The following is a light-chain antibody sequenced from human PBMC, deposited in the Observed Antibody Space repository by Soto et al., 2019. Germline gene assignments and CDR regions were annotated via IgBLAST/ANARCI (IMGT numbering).Light chain of an antibody. V-gene: IGKV1-33*01. Sequence: DIQMTQSPSSLSASVGDRLSFTCRASQNITNYLNWYQQKPGKAPKLLIHDASNLETGVPSRFSGSGSGTDFTFTIISVQPEDIATYFCQQYHDLPFIFGGGTKVQIK. J-gene: IGKJ4*01. CDR3: QQYHDLPFI. CDR2: DAS. CDR1: QNITNY.